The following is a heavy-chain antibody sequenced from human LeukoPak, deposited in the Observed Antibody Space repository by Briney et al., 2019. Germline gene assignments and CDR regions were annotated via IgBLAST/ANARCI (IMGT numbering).Heavy chain of an antibody. CDR2: ISWNSGSI. CDR3: AKEAVGDSQH. J-gene: IGHJ1*01. D-gene: IGHD1-26*01. Sequence: PGGSLRLSCAASGFTFDDYAMHWVRQAPGKGLEWVSGISWNSGSIGYADSVKGRFTISRDNAKNSLYLQMNSLRAEDTALYYCAKEAVGDSQHWGQGPLVPVSS. V-gene: IGHV3-9*01. CDR1: GFTFDDYA.